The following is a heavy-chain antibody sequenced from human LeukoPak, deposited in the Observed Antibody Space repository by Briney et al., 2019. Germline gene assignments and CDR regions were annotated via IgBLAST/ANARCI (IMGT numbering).Heavy chain of an antibody. CDR3: ARGYCSGGSCYFTDY. D-gene: IGHD2-15*01. Sequence: ASVKVSCKASGYTFTSYGISWVRQAPGQGLEWMGWISAYNGNTNYAQKLQGRVTMTTDTSTSTAYMELRSLRSDDTAVYYCARGYCSGGSCYFTDYWGQGTLVTVSS. CDR2: ISAYNGNT. V-gene: IGHV1-18*01. J-gene: IGHJ4*02. CDR1: GYTFTSYG.